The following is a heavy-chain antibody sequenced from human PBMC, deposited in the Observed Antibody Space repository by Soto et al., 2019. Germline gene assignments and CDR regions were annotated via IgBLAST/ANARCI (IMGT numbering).Heavy chain of an antibody. D-gene: IGHD3-10*01. Sequence: PGGSLRLSCAASGLTVSNAYMAWVRQAPGMGLEWVSVIYDNGTTYYADSVKGRFTISRDTSTNTPSLQMDSLRAEDTAVYYCVRPLPSGRNYGLDVWGQGTTVTVSS. CDR3: VRPLPSGRNYGLDV. CDR2: IYDNGTT. CDR1: GLTVSNAY. V-gene: IGHV3-53*01. J-gene: IGHJ6*02.